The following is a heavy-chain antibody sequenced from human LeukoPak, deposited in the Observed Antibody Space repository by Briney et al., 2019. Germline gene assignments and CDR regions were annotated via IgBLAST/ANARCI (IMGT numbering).Heavy chain of an antibody. CDR2: IYYSGST. V-gene: IGHV4-39*07. Sequence: SETLSLTCTVSGGSISSSSYYWGWIRQPPGKGLEWIGSIYYSGSTCYNPSLKSRVTISVDTSKNQFSLKLSSVTAADTAVYYCAREARPRGYCSSTSCAEHDAFDIWGQGTMVTVSS. CDR1: GGSISSSSYY. CDR3: AREARPRGYCSSTSCAEHDAFDI. D-gene: IGHD2-2*01. J-gene: IGHJ3*02.